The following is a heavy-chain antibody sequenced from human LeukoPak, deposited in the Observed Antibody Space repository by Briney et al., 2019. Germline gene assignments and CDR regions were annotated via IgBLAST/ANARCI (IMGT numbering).Heavy chain of an antibody. CDR3: ARGGYSEPMDV. D-gene: IGHD1-26*01. CDR2: INSDGSST. J-gene: IGHJ6*03. Sequence: GGSLRLSCAASGFTFSTYRMSWVRQAPGKGLVWVSRINSDGSSTSYADSVKGRFTISRDNAKNTLYLQMNSLRAEDTAVYYCARGGYSEPMDVWGKGTTVTVSS. V-gene: IGHV3-74*01. CDR1: GFTFSTYR.